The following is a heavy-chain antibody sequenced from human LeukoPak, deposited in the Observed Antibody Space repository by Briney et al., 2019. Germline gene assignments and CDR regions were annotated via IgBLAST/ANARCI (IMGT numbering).Heavy chain of an antibody. CDR3: ATTPHYYDSSGYYFPDY. CDR2: IYYSGST. D-gene: IGHD3-22*01. V-gene: IGHV4-59*04. Sequence: PSETLSLTCTVSGGSISSYYWSWIRQPPGKGLEWIGYIYYSGSTYYNPSLKSRVTISVDTSKNQFSLKLSSVTAADTAVYYCATTPHYYDSSGYYFPDYWGQGTLVTVSS. J-gene: IGHJ4*02. CDR1: GGSISSYY.